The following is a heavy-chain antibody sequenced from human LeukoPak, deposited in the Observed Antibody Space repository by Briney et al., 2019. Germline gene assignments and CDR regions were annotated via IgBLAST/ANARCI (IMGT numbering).Heavy chain of an antibody. Sequence: GASLRLSCAASGFTFNNYAMSWVRQAPGKGLEWVSAILGSGRSAYYADSVRGRFTISRDNSKNSLFLQMNSLRVEDTALYYCSKWGDYDVLTGYYDSDFWGQGTLVTVSA. D-gene: IGHD3-9*01. CDR1: GFTFNNYA. CDR2: ILGSGRSA. CDR3: SKWGDYDVLTGYYDSDF. J-gene: IGHJ4*02. V-gene: IGHV3-23*01.